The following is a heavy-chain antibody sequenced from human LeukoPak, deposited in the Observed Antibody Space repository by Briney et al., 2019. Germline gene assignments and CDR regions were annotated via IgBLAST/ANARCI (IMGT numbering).Heavy chain of an antibody. CDR1: GYTFTSYD. J-gene: IGHJ4*02. V-gene: IGHV1-8*01. Sequence: GGPVKVSCKASGYTFTSYDINWVRQATGQGLEWMGWMNPNSGNTGYAQKFQGRVTMTRNTSISTAYMELSSLRSEDTAVYYCARDQRRLAPPPTYWGQGTLVTVSS. CDR3: ARDQRRLAPPPTY. CDR2: MNPNSGNT.